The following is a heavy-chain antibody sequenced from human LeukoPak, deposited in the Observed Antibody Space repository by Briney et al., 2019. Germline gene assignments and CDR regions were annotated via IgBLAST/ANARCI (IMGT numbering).Heavy chain of an antibody. CDR1: GYSISSGYY. CDR3: ARGRLDGAYYFDY. J-gene: IGHJ4*02. Sequence: SETLSLTCTVSGYSISSGYYCVWIRQAPGKGLEWIGSLHQSGKTYYNPSLKSRVTISLDTPEMQFPLKLTSMTAADTAVYYCARGRLDGAYYFDYWGQGTLVAVSS. V-gene: IGHV4-38-2*02. D-gene: IGHD4/OR15-4a*01. CDR2: LHQSGKT.